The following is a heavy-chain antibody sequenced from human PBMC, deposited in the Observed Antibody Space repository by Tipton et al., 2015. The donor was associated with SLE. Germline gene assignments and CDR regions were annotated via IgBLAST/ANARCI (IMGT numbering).Heavy chain of an antibody. CDR1: GGSISSSSYY. Sequence: TLSLTCTVSGGSISSSSYYWGWIRQPPGKGLEWIGSIYYSGSTYYNPSLKSRVTISVDTSNNHFSLHLTSVTAADTAVYYCARGSKLRFLEWSRGSFDYWGQGTLVTVSS. CDR2: IYYSGST. CDR3: ARGSKLRFLEWSRGSFDY. J-gene: IGHJ4*02. D-gene: IGHD3-3*01. V-gene: IGHV4-39*07.